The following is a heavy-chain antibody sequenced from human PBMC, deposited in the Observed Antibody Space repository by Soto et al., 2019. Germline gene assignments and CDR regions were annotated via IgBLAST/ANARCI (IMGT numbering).Heavy chain of an antibody. Sequence: SVKVSCKASGGTFSSYAISWVRQAPGQGLEWMGGIIPIFGTANYAQKFQGRVTITADESTSTAYMELSSLRSEDTAVYYCARDSPYGDYVNWFDPWGQGTLVTVSS. CDR2: IIPIFGTA. CDR1: GGTFSSYA. D-gene: IGHD4-17*01. V-gene: IGHV1-69*13. J-gene: IGHJ5*02. CDR3: ARDSPYGDYVNWFDP.